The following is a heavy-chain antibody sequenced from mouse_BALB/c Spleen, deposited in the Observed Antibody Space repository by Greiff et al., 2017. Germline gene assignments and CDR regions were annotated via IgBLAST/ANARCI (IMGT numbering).Heavy chain of an antibody. J-gene: IGHJ4*01. CDR2: ISTYYGDA. Sequence: QVQLKESGAELVRPGVSVKISCKGSGYTFTDYAMHWVKQSHAKSLEWIGVISTYYGDASYNQKFKGKATMTVDKSSSTAYMELARLTSEDSAIYYCARAITTVAAMDYWGQGTSVTVSS. CDR1: GYTFTDYA. CDR3: ARAITTVAAMDY. D-gene: IGHD1-1*01. V-gene: IGHV1S137*01.